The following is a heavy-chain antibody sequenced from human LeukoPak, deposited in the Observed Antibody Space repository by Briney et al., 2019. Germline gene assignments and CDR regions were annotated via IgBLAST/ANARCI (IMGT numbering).Heavy chain of an antibody. CDR2: INHSGST. J-gene: IGHJ6*03. CDR3: ARTGIASMDV. CDR1: GGSFSGYY. D-gene: IGHD2-21*01. Sequence: PSETLSLTCAVYGGSFSGYYWSWIRQPPGKGLEWIGEINHSGSTNYNPSLKSRVTISVDTSKNQFSLKLSSVTAADTAVYYCARTGIASMDVWGKGTTVTVSS. V-gene: IGHV4-34*01.